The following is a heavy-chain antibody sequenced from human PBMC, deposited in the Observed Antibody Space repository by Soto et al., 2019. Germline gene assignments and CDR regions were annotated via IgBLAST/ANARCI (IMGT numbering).Heavy chain of an antibody. CDR2: IYYSGST. J-gene: IGHJ5*02. D-gene: IGHD6-19*01. CDR1: GGCISSGDYY. Sequence: QVQLQESGPGLVKPSQTLSLTCTVSGGCISSGDYYWSWIRQPPGTGLEWIGYIYYSGSTYYNPSLKSRVTISIDTSNDPFSLKLSSVTATDTAVYYCASRYGSSSGWYEYNWFDPWGQGTLVTISS. V-gene: IGHV4-30-4*01. CDR3: ASRYGSSSGWYEYNWFDP.